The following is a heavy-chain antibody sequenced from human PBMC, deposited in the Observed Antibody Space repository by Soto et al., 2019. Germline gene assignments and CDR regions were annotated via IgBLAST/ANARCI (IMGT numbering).Heavy chain of an antibody. Sequence: QVQLVQSGAEVKKPGSSVKVSCKASGGTFSSYAISWVRQAPGQGLECMGGIIPIFGTANYAQKFQGRVTITADESTSTAYMELSSLRSEDTAVYYCARGKEWELLGGFDYWGQGTLVTVSS. J-gene: IGHJ4*02. CDR1: GGTFSSYA. CDR2: IIPIFGTA. D-gene: IGHD1-26*01. V-gene: IGHV1-69*01. CDR3: ARGKEWELLGGFDY.